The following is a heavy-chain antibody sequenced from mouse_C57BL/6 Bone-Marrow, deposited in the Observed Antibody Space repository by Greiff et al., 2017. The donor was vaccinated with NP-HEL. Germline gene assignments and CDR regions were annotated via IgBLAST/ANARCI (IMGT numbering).Heavy chain of an antibody. D-gene: IGHD1-1*01. CDR3: TTGGSSPYAMDY. J-gene: IGHJ4*01. CDR2: IDPGNGDT. Sequence: EVQLVESGAELVRPGASVKLSCTVSGFNIKDDYMHWVKQRPEQGLEWIGWIDPGNGDTEYASKFQGKATITADTSSNTAYLQLSSLTSEDTAVYYCTTGGSSPYAMDYWGQGTSVTVSS. CDR1: GFNIKDDY. V-gene: IGHV14-4*01.